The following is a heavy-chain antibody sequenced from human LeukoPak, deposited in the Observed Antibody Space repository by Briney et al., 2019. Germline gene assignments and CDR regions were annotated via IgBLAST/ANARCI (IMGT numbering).Heavy chain of an antibody. Sequence: GGSLRLSCAASGFPFTSGFTFSDYYMSWIRQAPGKGLEWVSYISSTSTYTNYADSVKGRFTISRDNANNSLYLQMNSLRAEDTAIYYCARGGTGAFDYWGQGTLVIVSS. J-gene: IGHJ4*02. V-gene: IGHV3-11*06. CDR2: ISSTSTYT. CDR1: GFPFTSGFTFSDYY. D-gene: IGHD2-8*02. CDR3: ARGGTGAFDY.